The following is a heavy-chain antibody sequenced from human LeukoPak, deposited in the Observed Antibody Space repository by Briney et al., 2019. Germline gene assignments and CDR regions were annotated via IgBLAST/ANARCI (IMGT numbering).Heavy chain of an antibody. CDR3: ARAGGGYYGSGSLDS. J-gene: IGHJ4*02. CDR1: GFTFSSYA. Sequence: GSLRLSCAASGFTFSSYAMSWVRQAPGKGLEWIGTVYSVGNTYENPSLKRRVTISIDSSKNQFSLKLTSLTAADTAVYYCARAGGGYYGSGSLDSWGQGSLVTVSS. D-gene: IGHD3-10*01. CDR2: VYSVGNT. V-gene: IGHV4-39*07.